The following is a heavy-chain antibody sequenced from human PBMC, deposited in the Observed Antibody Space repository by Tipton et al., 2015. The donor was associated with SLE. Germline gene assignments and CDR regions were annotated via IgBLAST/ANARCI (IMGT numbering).Heavy chain of an antibody. CDR2: IRSKAYGGTT. CDR1: GFTFGDYA. J-gene: IGHJ4*02. Sequence: SLRLSCTASGFTFGDYAMSWVRQAPGKGLEWVGFIRSKAYGGTTEYAASVKGRFTISRDDSKSIAYLQMNSLKTEDTAVYYCTRAPGITIFGVVFYYFDYWGQVTLVTVSS. D-gene: IGHD3-3*01. CDR3: TRAPGITIFGVVFYYFDY. V-gene: IGHV3-49*04.